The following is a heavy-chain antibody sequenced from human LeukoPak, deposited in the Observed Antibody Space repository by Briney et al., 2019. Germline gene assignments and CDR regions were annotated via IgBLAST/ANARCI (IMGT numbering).Heavy chain of an antibody. CDR2: ISYDGSNK. V-gene: IGHV3-30*04. Sequence: GGSLRLSCAASGFTFSSYAMHWVRQAPGKGLEWVAVISYDGSNKYYADSVKGRFTISRDNSKNTLYLQMNSLRAEDTAVYYCARGPIPQLGYCSGGSCFLPFDYWGQGTLVTVSS. D-gene: IGHD2-15*01. CDR1: GFTFSSYA. J-gene: IGHJ4*02. CDR3: ARGPIPQLGYCSGGSCFLPFDY.